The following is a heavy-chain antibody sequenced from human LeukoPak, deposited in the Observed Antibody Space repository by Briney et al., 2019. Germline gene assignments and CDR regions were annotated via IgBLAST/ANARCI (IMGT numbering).Heavy chain of an antibody. Sequence: PGGSLILSCAASGFTFSDYAMNWVRQAPGKGLEWVSGIIYSGGSRYYADSVKGRFTISRDNSKNTLYLQMNSLRVEDTAVYYCAKDRALDSWGQGTLVTVSS. V-gene: IGHV3-23*01. CDR2: IIYSGGSR. CDR3: AKDRALDS. J-gene: IGHJ4*02. CDR1: GFTFSDYA. D-gene: IGHD3-10*01.